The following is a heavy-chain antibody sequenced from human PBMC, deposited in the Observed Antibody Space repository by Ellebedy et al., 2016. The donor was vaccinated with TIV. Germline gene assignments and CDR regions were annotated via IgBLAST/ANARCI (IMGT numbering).Heavy chain of an antibody. Sequence: ASVKVSCKASGYTFTSYFLYWVRQTPGQGLEWMGMTNPTSGNSNFAQKFQDRVTVTRDTSTSTVYMELSSLRSEDTAVYYCARGDNYFYDSSGYYYSYWGQGTLVTVSS. CDR1: GYTFTSYF. D-gene: IGHD3-22*01. CDR2: TNPTSGNS. V-gene: IGHV1-46*01. J-gene: IGHJ4*02. CDR3: ARGDNYFYDSSGYYYSY.